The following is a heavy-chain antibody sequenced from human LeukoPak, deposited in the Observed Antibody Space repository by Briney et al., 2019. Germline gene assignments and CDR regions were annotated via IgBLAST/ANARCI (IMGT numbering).Heavy chain of an antibody. Sequence: SETLSLNCTVSGGSISSYYWSWIRQPPGKGLEWIGYIYYSGSTNYNPSLKSRVTISVDTSKNQFSLKLSSVTAADTAVYYCARQGYYDSAPDPWGQGTLVTVSS. CDR2: IYYSGST. CDR3: ARQGYYDSAPDP. CDR1: GGSISSYY. D-gene: IGHD3-3*01. V-gene: IGHV4-59*08. J-gene: IGHJ5*02.